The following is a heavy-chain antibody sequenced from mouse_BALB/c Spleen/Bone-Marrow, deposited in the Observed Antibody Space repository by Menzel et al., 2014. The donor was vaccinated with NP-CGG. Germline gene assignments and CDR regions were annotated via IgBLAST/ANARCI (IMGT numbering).Heavy chain of an antibody. Sequence: VQLKESRPELVKPGASVKMSCKASGYTFTSYFMHWVKQRPGQGLEWIGYINPYNDGTKYNEKFKGKATLTSDKSSSTAYMELSSLTSEDSAVYYCTRIYYDYDGVWFAYWGQGTLVTVSA. J-gene: IGHJ3*01. CDR1: GYTFTSYF. CDR2: INPYNDGT. V-gene: IGHV1-14*01. D-gene: IGHD2-4*01. CDR3: TRIYYDYDGVWFAY.